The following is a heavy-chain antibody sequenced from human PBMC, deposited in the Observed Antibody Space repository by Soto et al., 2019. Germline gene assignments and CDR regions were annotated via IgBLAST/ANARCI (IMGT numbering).Heavy chain of an antibody. V-gene: IGHV3-23*01. CDR2: ISGSGGST. J-gene: IGHJ4*02. CDR3: AKGAVKDVLRFLEWLLRLDY. Sequence: GGSLRLSCAASGFTFSSYAMSWVRQAPGKGLEWVSAISGSGGSTYYADSVKGWFTISRDNSKNTLYLQMNSLRAEDTAVYYCAKGAVKDVLRFLEWLLRLDYWGQGTLVTVSS. D-gene: IGHD3-3*01. CDR1: GFTFSSYA.